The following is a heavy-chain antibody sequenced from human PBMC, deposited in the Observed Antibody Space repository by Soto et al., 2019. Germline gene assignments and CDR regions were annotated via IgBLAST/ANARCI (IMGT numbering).Heavy chain of an antibody. CDR3: ARDAYNPDSSSRGGYYYYDMDV. CDR1: GGSISSYY. J-gene: IGHJ6*02. CDR2: IYYTGTT. D-gene: IGHD6-6*01. V-gene: IGHV4-59*06. Sequence: SETLSLTCTVSGGSISSYYWSWIRQHPGKGLEWIGYIYYTGTTYYSPSLKSRLTISLDTSKNQFSLRLTSVTAADTAVYYCARDAYNPDSSSRGGYYYYDMDVWGQGTTVTVSS.